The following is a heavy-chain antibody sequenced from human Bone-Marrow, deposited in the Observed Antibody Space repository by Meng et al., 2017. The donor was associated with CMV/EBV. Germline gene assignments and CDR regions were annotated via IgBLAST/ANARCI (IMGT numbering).Heavy chain of an antibody. V-gene: IGHV1-8*03. J-gene: IGHJ3*02. Sequence: ASVKVSCKASGYTFTSYDINWVRQATGQGLEWMGWMNPNSGNTGYAQKFQGRVTITRNTSISTAYMELSSLRSEDTAVYYCARACSSTSCHTERDAFDIWGQGTMVTV. CDR2: MNPNSGNT. CDR1: GYTFTSYD. D-gene: IGHD2-2*02. CDR3: ARACSSTSCHTERDAFDI.